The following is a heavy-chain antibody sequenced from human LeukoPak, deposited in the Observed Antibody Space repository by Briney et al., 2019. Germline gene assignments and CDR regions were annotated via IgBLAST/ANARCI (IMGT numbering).Heavy chain of an antibody. CDR3: ARAPRTTVVTQDVFDI. Sequence: SETLSLTCTVSGGSISSGSYYWSWIRQPAGKGLEWIGRIYTSGSTNYNPSLKSRVTISVDTSKNQFSLKLSSVTAADTAVYYCARAPRTTVVTQDVFDIWGQGTMVTVSS. CDR2: IYTSGST. V-gene: IGHV4-61*02. J-gene: IGHJ3*02. CDR1: GGSISSGSYY. D-gene: IGHD4-23*01.